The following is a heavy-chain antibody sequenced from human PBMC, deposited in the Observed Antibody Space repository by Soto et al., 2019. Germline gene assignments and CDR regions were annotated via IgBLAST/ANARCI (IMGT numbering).Heavy chain of an antibody. V-gene: IGHV2-26*01. CDR3: ARTYYDFWTSYAFDI. D-gene: IGHD3-3*01. CDR2: IFSKDEK. CDR1: GFSLSNARMG. Sequence: QVTLKASGPVLVKPTETLTVTCTVSGFSLSNARMGVSWIRQPPGKALEWLAHIFSKDEKAYSTSLKSRLTLSNDTAKSQVIHTMTNMDPVDTATYYCARTYYDFWTSYAFDIWGQGTMVTVSS. J-gene: IGHJ3*02.